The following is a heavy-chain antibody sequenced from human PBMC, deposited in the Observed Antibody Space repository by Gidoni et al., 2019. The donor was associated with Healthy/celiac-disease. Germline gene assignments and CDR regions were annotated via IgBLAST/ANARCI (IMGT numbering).Heavy chain of an antibody. CDR3: AHSVQWELLLDY. Sequence: QITLKESGPTLVKPTQTLPLPCTFSGFSHSTRGVGVGWFRQPPGKALEWLALISWNDDKRYSPSLKSRLTITKDTAKNKVVLKMTNMDHVDTATYYCAHSVQWELLLDYWGQGTLVTVSS. D-gene: IGHD1-26*01. J-gene: IGHJ4*02. CDR2: ISWNDDK. CDR1: GFSHSTRGVG. V-gene: IGHV2-5*01.